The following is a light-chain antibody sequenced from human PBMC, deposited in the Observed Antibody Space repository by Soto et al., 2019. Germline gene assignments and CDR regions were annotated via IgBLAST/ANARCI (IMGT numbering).Light chain of an antibody. V-gene: IGKV2-29*02. Sequence: EIAMTQIAPSLSVTPGQPAAISCKSSQSPLHSDGKTYLHWFLQKPGQSAQLIIHGVSTRFSGVPERFSGSGSGTDFTLNVSRVEAEDVGVYFCMENVQFPYTFGQGTKLDI. CDR3: MENVQFPYT. CDR2: GVS. J-gene: IGKJ2*01. CDR1: QSPLHSDGKTY.